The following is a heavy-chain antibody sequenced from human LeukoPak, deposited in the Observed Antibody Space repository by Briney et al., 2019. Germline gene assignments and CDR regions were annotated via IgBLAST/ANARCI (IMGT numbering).Heavy chain of an antibody. Sequence: SVRVSCKASGGTFSSYTISCVRQAPGQGLEWMGRIIPILGIANYAQKFQGRVTITADKSTSTAYMELSSLRSEDTAVYYCARDQNPHIAVAGRSRFDYWGQGTLVTVSS. J-gene: IGHJ4*02. D-gene: IGHD6-19*01. CDR1: GGTFSSYT. CDR2: IIPILGIA. CDR3: ARDQNPHIAVAGRSRFDY. V-gene: IGHV1-69*04.